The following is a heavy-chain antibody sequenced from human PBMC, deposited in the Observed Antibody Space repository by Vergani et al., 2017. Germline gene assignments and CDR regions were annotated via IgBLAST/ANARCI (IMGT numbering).Heavy chain of an antibody. V-gene: IGHV4-30-2*03. D-gene: IGHD3-3*01. Sequence: QLQLQESGSGLVKPSQTLSLTCAVSGGSISSGGYSWSWIRQPPGKGLEWIGYIYHSGSTYYNPSLKSRVTISVDTSKNQFSLKLSSVTAADTAVYYCARRGGALRFLEWLPFDYWGQGTLVTVSS. CDR3: ARRGGALRFLEWLPFDY. CDR2: IYHSGST. CDR1: GGSISSGGYS. J-gene: IGHJ4*02.